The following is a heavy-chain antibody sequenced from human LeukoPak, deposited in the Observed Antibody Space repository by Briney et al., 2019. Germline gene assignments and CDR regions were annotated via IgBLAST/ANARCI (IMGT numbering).Heavy chain of an antibody. Sequence: SETLSLTCTVSGGSISSGGYYWSWIRQHPGKGLEWIGYIYYSGSTYYNPSLKSRVTISVDTSKNQFSLKLSSVTAADTAVYYCAREGSSSWYNYYGMDVWGQGTTVTVSS. J-gene: IGHJ6*02. CDR1: GGSISSGGYY. V-gene: IGHV4-31*03. CDR3: AREGSSSWYNYYGMDV. CDR2: IYYSGST. D-gene: IGHD6-13*01.